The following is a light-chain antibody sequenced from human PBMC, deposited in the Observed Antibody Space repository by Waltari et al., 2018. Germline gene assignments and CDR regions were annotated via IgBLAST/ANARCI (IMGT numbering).Light chain of an antibody. CDR3: CAYAGSYTYVV. CDR2: DGS. CDR1: SSDVGGYNY. J-gene: IGLJ2*01. V-gene: IGLV2-11*01. Sequence: QSALTQPRSVSGSPGQSVTISCTGTSSDVGGYNYVSWYQQHPDKAPKVMIYDGSKRPSGAPDRFSGSKSGNTASLTISGLQAEEEADYYCCAYAGSYTYVVIGGGTKLTVL.